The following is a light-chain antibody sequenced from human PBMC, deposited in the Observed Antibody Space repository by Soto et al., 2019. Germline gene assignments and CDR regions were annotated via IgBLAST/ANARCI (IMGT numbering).Light chain of an antibody. Sequence: EIVLTQSPGTLSLSPGERATLSCRASQSFSSSYLAWYQQKPGQAPRLLMYAASTRATGIPDRFSGSGSGTDFTLTISRLEPEDFAVYYCQQYGSAPGTFGQGTKVEVK. CDR3: QQYGSAPGT. J-gene: IGKJ1*01. CDR1: QSFSSSY. CDR2: AAS. V-gene: IGKV3-20*01.